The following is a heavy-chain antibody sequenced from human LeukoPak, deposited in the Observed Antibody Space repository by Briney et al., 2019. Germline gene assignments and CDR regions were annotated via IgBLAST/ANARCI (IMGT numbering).Heavy chain of an antibody. CDR1: GFTFSDYY. J-gene: IGHJ4*02. D-gene: IGHD4-23*01. CDR2: IYSGGST. Sequence: GGSLRLSCAASGFTFSDYYMSWVRQAPGKGLEWVSFIYSGGSTYYADSVKGRFTISRDNSKNTLYLQMNSLRAEDTAVYYCAREIHGGNTGVFDYWGQGTLVTVSS. CDR3: AREIHGGNTGVFDY. V-gene: IGHV3-66*01.